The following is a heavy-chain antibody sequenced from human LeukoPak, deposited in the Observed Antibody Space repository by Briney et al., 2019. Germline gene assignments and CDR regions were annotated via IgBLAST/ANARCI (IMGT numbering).Heavy chain of an antibody. CDR1: GFTFSSYA. J-gene: IGHJ3*02. D-gene: IGHD3-22*01. CDR3: AKDEKYSYDSPLPVFNI. CDR2: ISGSGGST. Sequence: GGSLRLSCAASGFTFSSYAMSWVRQAPGKGLEWVSAISGSGGSTYYADSVKGRFTISRDNSKNTLYLQMNSLRAEDTAVYYCAKDEKYSYDSPLPVFNIGGQGTMVTVSS. V-gene: IGHV3-23*01.